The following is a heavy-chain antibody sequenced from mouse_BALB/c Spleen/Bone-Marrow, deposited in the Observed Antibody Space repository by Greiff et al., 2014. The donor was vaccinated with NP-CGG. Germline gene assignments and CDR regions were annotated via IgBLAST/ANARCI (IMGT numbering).Heavy chain of an antibody. J-gene: IGHJ2*01. Sequence: VKLQESGPELVKPGASVEISCKASGYAFSSSWMNWVKQRPGQGLEWIGRIYPGDGDTNYNGKFKGKTTLTADKSSSTAYMQLSSLTSVDSAVYFCARDYGSSYGGVDYWGQGTTLTVSS. CDR3: ARDYGSSYGGVDY. CDR1: GYAFSSSW. V-gene: IGHV1-82*01. D-gene: IGHD1-1*01. CDR2: IYPGDGDT.